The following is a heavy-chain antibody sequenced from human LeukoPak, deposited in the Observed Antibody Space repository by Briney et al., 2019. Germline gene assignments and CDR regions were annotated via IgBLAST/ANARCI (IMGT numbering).Heavy chain of an antibody. CDR1: GGPISSRYGY. J-gene: IGHJ4*02. CDR3: ARGLSALWFGEFPRPYYFDY. V-gene: IGHV4-39*01. D-gene: IGHD3-10*01. Sequence: KPSETLSLTCAVSGGPISSRYGYWGWIRQPPGKGLEWIGSVYYSGTTYYNPSLKSRVIISVDTSKRQFSLKLSSVTAADTAVYYCARGLSALWFGEFPRPYYFDYWGQGTLVTVSS. CDR2: VYYSGTT.